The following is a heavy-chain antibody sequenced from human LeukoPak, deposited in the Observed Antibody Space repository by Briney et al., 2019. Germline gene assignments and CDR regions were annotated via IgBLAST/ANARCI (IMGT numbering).Heavy chain of an antibody. V-gene: IGHV3-30*02. CDR3: AKDPRQYSSSWLFDY. CDR1: GFTFSSYG. J-gene: IGHJ4*02. CDR2: IRYDGSNK. D-gene: IGHD6-13*01. Sequence: PGGSLRLSCAASGFTFSSYGMHWVRQAPGKGLEWVAFIRYDGSNKYYADSVKGRFTISRDNSKNTLYLQMNSLRAEDTAVYYCAKDPRQYSSSWLFDYWGQGTLVTVSS.